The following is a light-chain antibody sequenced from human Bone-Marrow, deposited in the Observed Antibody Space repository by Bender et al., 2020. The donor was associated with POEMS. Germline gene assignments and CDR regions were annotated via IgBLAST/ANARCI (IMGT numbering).Light chain of an antibody. CDR1: DIGGHS. Sequence: SYALTQPPSVSVAPGQTAIMTCEGNDIGGHSVHWYQQKPGQAPVLVIYEDTKRPSRIPERFSGSNSGNTATLTISRVEAGDEADYYCQVWDNSALVFGGGTKLTVL. V-gene: IGLV3-21*02. CDR2: EDT. CDR3: QVWDNSALV. J-gene: IGLJ2*01.